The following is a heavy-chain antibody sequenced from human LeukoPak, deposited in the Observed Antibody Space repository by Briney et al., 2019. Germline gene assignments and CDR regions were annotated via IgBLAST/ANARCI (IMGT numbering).Heavy chain of an antibody. CDR2: ISSSSTI. CDR3: ASLITGTTHAFDI. J-gene: IGHJ3*02. V-gene: IGHV3-48*01. Sequence: GGSLRLSCAASGFTFSSYSMNWVRQAPGKGLEWVSSISSSSTIYYADSVKGRFTISRDNAKNSLYLQMNSLSAEDTAVYYCASLITGTTHAFDIWGQGTMVTVSS. D-gene: IGHD1-20*01. CDR1: GFTFSSYS.